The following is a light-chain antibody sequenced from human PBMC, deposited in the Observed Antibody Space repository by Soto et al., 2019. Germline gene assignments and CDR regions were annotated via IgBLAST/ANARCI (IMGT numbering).Light chain of an antibody. CDR3: QTWGTGIQDVV. CDR2: LNSDGSH. V-gene: IGLV4-69*01. CDR1: SGHSSYA. J-gene: IGLJ2*01. Sequence: QSVLTQSPSASASLGASVKLTCTLSSGHSSYAIAWHQQQPEKGPRYLMKLNSDGSHSKGDGIPHRFSGSSSGAERYLTISSLQSEDEADYYCQTWGTGIQDVVFGGGTQLTVL.